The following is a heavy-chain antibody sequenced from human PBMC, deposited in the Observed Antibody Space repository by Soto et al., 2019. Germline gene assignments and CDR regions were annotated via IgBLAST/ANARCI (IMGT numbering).Heavy chain of an antibody. J-gene: IGHJ4*02. CDR2: ISYDGSNK. CDR1: GFTFSSYA. Sequence: QVQLVESGGGVVQPGRSLRLSCAASGFTFSSYAMHWVRQAPGKGLEWVAVISYDGSNKYYADSVKGRFTISRDNSKNTLYLQMNSLRAEDMAVYYCARSDHTVATPGLDYWGQGTLVTVSS. V-gene: IGHV3-30-3*01. CDR3: ARSDHTVATPGLDY. D-gene: IGHD4-17*01.